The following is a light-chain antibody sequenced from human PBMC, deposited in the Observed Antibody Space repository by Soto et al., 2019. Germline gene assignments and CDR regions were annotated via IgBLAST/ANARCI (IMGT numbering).Light chain of an antibody. CDR2: EVS. J-gene: IGLJ1*01. CDR1: SSDVGSYNL. Sequence: ALTQPASVSGSPGRSITISCTGTSSDVGSYNLVSWYQQHPGKAPKLMIYEVSKRPSGVSNRFSGSKSGNTASLTISGLQAEDEADYYCCSYAGSSTFPYVFGTGTKVTVL. V-gene: IGLV2-23*02. CDR3: CSYAGSSTFPYV.